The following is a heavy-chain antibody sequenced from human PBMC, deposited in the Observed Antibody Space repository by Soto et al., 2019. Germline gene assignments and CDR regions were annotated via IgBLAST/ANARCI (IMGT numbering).Heavy chain of an antibody. CDR1: GYTFTSYG. CDR3: ARADDYYGSGSYYPAYYYYGMDV. V-gene: IGHV1-18*01. J-gene: IGHJ6*02. Sequence: QVQLVQSGAEVKKPGASVKVSCKASGYTFTSYGISWVRQAPGQGLEWMGWISAYNGNTNYAQKLQGRVTMTTDTSTSTAYLARRSLSSGDTAVYYCARADDYYGSGSYYPAYYYYGMDVWGPGTTVTVSS. D-gene: IGHD3-10*01. CDR2: ISAYNGNT.